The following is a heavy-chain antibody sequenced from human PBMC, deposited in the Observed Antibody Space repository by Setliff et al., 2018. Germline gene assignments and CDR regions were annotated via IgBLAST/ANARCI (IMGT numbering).Heavy chain of an antibody. J-gene: IGHJ6*02. CDR2: IYVGGSA. Sequence: SETLSLTCTVSGGSISSGAYYWSWIRQPAGKAPEWIGRIYVGGSANYNPSLKSRVSISSDTSKNVISLKLNSVTAADTAVYFCAREYVVISFVRNTHSHYGMDVWGQGTTVTVSS. CDR1: GGSISSGAYY. D-gene: IGHD2-21*01. CDR3: AREYVVISFVRNTHSHYGMDV. V-gene: IGHV4-61*02.